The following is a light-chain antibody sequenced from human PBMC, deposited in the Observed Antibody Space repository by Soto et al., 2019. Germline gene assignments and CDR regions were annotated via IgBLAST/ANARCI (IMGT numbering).Light chain of an antibody. CDR3: QQYGSSVLT. J-gene: IGKJ4*02. Sequence: EIVLTQSPGTLSLSPGERATLSCRASQSVSSSYFAWYQQKPGQAPRLLIYGASSRATDIPDRFSGSGSGTDFTLTINRLEPEDFAVYYCQQYGSSVLTFGGGTKVEIK. V-gene: IGKV3-20*01. CDR1: QSVSSSY. CDR2: GAS.